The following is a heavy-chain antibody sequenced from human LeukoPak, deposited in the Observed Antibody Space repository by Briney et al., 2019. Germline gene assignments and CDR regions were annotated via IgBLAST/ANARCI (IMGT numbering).Heavy chain of an antibody. CDR3: AKARPQWLVMPYFDL. V-gene: IGHV3-23*01. CDR2: ISGSGGST. Sequence: GGSLRLSCAASGFTFSSYAMSWVRQAPGKGLEWVSAISGSGGSTYYAGSVKGRFTISRDNSKNTLYLQMNSLRAEDTAVYYCAKARPQWLVMPYFDLWGRGTLVTVSS. D-gene: IGHD6-19*01. CDR1: GFTFSSYA. J-gene: IGHJ2*01.